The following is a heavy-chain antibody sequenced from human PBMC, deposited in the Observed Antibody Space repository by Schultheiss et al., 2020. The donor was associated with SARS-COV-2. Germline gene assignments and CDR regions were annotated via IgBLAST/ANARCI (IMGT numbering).Heavy chain of an antibody. D-gene: IGHD3-22*01. V-gene: IGHV3-23*01. CDR3: ARDKDSSGYNHYGMDV. CDR2: ISGSGGST. CDR1: GGSFSGYY. Sequence: ETLSLTCAVYGGSFSGYYWSWIRQPPGKGLEWVSAISGSGGSTYYADSVKGRFTISRDNSKNTLYLQMNSLRAEDTAVYYCARDKDSSGYNHYGMDVWGQGTTVTVSS. J-gene: IGHJ6*02.